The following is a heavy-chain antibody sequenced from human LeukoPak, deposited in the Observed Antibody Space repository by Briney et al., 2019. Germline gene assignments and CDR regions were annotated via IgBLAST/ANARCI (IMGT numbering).Heavy chain of an antibody. V-gene: IGHV3-30*04. CDR3: ARGDCSSTSCYLFDY. J-gene: IGHJ4*02. Sequence: PGGSLRLSCAASGFSFSSYAMHWVRQAPGTGLEWVAVISYDGSNRYYADSVRGRCTISRDNSKNTLYLQMNSLRAEDTAVYYCARGDCSSTSCYLFDYWGQGTLVTVSS. CDR2: ISYDGSNR. CDR1: GFSFSSYA. D-gene: IGHD2-2*01.